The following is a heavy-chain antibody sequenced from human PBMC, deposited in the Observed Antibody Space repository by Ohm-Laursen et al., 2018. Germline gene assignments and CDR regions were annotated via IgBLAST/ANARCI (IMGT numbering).Heavy chain of an antibody. CDR3: AKGLRGVRGSVDY. D-gene: IGHD3-16*01. CDR2: VSSGGSSK. J-gene: IGHJ4*02. Sequence: LSLTCAASGFIFSDHGMHWVRQAPGKGLEWVAVVSSGGSSKYYADSVRGRFTISRDNSKNTLYLQMNSLRAEDTAVYYCAKGLRGVRGSVDYWGQGTLVTVSS. CDR1: GFIFSDHG. V-gene: IGHV3-30*18.